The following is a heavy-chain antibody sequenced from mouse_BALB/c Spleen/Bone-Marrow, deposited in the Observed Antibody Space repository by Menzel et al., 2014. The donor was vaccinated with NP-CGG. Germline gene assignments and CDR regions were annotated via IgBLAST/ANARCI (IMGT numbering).Heavy chain of an antibody. D-gene: IGHD2-1*01. J-gene: IGHJ3*01. V-gene: IGHV14-3*02. Sequence: VQLQQSGAELVKPGASVKFSCTASGYNIKDTYMHWVKQRPEQGLEWIGRIYPADGNTNYNPKFQGKATLTADTSSNTDFQQLSRLTSEAAAVYYGARNGIYGAWFAYWGQGTLVTVSA. CDR3: ARNGIYGAWFAY. CDR1: GYNIKDTY. CDR2: IYPADGNT.